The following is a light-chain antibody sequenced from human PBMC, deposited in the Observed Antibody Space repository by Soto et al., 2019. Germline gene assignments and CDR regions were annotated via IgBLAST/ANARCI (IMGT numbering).Light chain of an antibody. J-gene: IGLJ1*01. Sequence: QSVLTQPASVSGSPGQSITISCTGTSSDVGSYNLVSWYQQHPGKAPKLMIYEGSKRPSGVSNRFSGSKSGNTASVTISGLQAEDEADYYCCSYAGSTTYVFGTRTKVTVL. CDR3: CSYAGSTTYV. CDR2: EGS. V-gene: IGLV2-23*01. CDR1: SSDVGSYNL.